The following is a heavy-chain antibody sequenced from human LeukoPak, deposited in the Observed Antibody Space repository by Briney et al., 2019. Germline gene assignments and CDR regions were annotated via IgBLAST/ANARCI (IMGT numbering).Heavy chain of an antibody. CDR2: ISGYNDNT. CDR1: GYTFSNYG. D-gene: IGHD3-10*01. Sequence: GASVKVSRKASGYTFSNYGINWVRQAPGQGLEWMGWISGYNDNTNYAQRLQGRVTMTTDTSTSTVYMELRSLRSDDTAVYYCARDRTDYGSGTYYSFYYYGLDVWGHGTTVTVSS. J-gene: IGHJ6*02. CDR3: ARDRTDYGSGTYYSFYYYGLDV. V-gene: IGHV1-18*01.